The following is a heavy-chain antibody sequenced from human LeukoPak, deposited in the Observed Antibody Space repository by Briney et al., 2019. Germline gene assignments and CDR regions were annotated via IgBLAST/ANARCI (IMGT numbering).Heavy chain of an antibody. J-gene: IGHJ4*02. CDR1: GGTFSSYA. Sequence: SVKVSCKASGGTFSSYAISWVRQAPGQGLEWMGGIIPIFGTANYAQKFQGRVTITADESTSTAYMELSSLRSEDTAVHYCARASYDSSGYYYGGGDYWGQGTLVTVSS. V-gene: IGHV1-69*13. D-gene: IGHD3-22*01. CDR2: IIPIFGTA. CDR3: ARASYDSSGYYYGGGDY.